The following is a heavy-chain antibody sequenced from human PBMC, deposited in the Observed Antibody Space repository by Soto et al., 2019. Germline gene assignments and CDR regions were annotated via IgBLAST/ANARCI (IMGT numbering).Heavy chain of an antibody. CDR2: TYYRSRWYH. V-gene: IGHV6-1*01. CDR3: ARGGLIGFGKSPTSSYHWFDP. CDR1: GESVSSNSAA. J-gene: IGHJ5*02. Sequence: PSQTLSLTCAISGESVSSNSAAWNWIRQSPSRGLEWLGRTYYRSRWYHDYPVSVKGRITINPDTSKNQFSLQLNSVTLEDTAVYYCARGGLIGFGKSPTSSYHWFDPWGQGNLVTVSS. D-gene: IGHD3-10*01.